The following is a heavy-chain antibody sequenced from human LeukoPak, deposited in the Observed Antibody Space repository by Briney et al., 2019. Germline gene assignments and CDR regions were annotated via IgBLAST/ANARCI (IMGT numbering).Heavy chain of an antibody. Sequence: PGRSLRLSCAASGFTFSNYGMHWVRQAPDKGLEWVAIIWSDGSSTYYAGSVRGRFTISRDNSKNTLYLQMNSLRAEDAAVYYCAKDKNGGAVADAFDYWGQGTLVTVSS. J-gene: IGHJ4*02. CDR2: IWSDGSST. CDR3: AKDKNGGAVADAFDY. V-gene: IGHV3-33*06. D-gene: IGHD6-19*01. CDR1: GFTFSNYG.